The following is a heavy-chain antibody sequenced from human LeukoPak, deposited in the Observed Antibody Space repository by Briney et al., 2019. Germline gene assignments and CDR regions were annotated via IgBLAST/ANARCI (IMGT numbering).Heavy chain of an antibody. Sequence: PSETLSLTCTVSGGSISSYYWSWIRQPPGKGLEWIGYISYSGNTNYNPSLKSRVTISVVTSKNQFSLKLSSVTAADTAVYYCARQGGYIAPLALWGQGTLVTVSA. D-gene: IGHD6-13*01. CDR2: ISYSGNT. CDR3: ARQGGYIAPLAL. CDR1: GGSISSYY. J-gene: IGHJ4*02. V-gene: IGHV4-59*08.